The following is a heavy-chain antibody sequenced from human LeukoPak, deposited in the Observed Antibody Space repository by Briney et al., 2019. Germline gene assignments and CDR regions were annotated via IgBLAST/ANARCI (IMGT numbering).Heavy chain of an antibody. CDR3: ARDWVSRGYRQALVF. V-gene: IGHV3-30*04. Sequence: PGRSLRLSCAASGFTFSSHVMHWVRQAPGKGLECVAVISHDGNNKYYGDSVKGRFTLSRDNSKDTVYLEMNSLRGEDTAVYYCARDWVSRGYRQALVFWGQGTLVTVSS. CDR2: ISHDGNNK. J-gene: IGHJ4*02. CDR1: GFTFSSHV. D-gene: IGHD1-1*01.